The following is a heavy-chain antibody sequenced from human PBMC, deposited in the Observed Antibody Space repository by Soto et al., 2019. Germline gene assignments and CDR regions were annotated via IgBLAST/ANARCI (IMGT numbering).Heavy chain of an antibody. CDR2: IWFDGSNK. CDR3: ARVAYSSGWSEWFDP. V-gene: IGHV3-33*01. D-gene: IGHD6-19*01. Sequence: GGSLRLSCAASGFTFSGYGMHWVRQAPGKGLEWVAVIWFDGSNKYYADSVKGRFTISRDNSKDTLYLQMNSLRAEDTAVYYCARVAYSSGWSEWFDPWGQGTLVTVSS. CDR1: GFTFSGYG. J-gene: IGHJ5*02.